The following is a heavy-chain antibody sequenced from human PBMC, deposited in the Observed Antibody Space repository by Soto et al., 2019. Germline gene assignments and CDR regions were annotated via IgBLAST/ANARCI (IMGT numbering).Heavy chain of an antibody. CDR3: ASDYCDTNYGMDV. J-gene: IGHJ6*02. CDR1: GYTFSSNA. Sequence: ASVKVSCKASGYTFSSNAIHWVRQAPGQRLEWMGWIHSGNGRTRYSQKFQGRVTITRDTVASKEYMELSSLRYEDTAVYYYASDYCDTNYGMDVWGQGTTVPVSS. CDR2: IHSGNGRT. V-gene: IGHV1-3*01. D-gene: IGHD3-22*01.